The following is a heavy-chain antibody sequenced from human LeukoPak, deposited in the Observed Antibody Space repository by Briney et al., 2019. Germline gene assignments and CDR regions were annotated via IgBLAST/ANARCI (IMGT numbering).Heavy chain of an antibody. V-gene: IGHV3-9*01. D-gene: IGHD3-10*01. Sequence: GGSLRLSCAASGFTFSSYAMHWVRQPPGRGLEWVSGISWNGDNIGYADSVKGRFTISRDNAKNSLYLQMNSLRAEDTALYYCAKGPISYYGSGSYYYFDYWGQGTLVTVSS. CDR2: ISWNGDNI. CDR1: GFTFSSYA. CDR3: AKGPISYYGSGSYYYFDY. J-gene: IGHJ4*02.